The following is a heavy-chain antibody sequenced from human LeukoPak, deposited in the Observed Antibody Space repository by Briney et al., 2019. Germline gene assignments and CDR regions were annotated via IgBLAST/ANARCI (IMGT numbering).Heavy chain of an antibody. J-gene: IGHJ4*02. Sequence: PSETLSLTCAVYGGSFSGYYWSWIRQPPGKGLEWIGEINHSGSTNYNPSLKSRVTISVDTSKNQFSLKLSSVTAADTAVYYCARAPNLYCSSTGCYSGYFDYWGQGTLVTVSS. CDR3: ARAPNLYCSSTGCYSGYFDY. D-gene: IGHD2-2*01. V-gene: IGHV4-34*01. CDR1: GGSFSGYY. CDR2: INHSGST.